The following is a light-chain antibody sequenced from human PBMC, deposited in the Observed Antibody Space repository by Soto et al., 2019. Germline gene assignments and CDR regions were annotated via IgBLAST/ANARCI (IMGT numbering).Light chain of an antibody. CDR3: QQLNNYPPCN. CDR2: GGF. Sequence: IQLTQSPSSLSASIGDRVSITCRASQDIKTYVAWYQQKPRKAPKLHIYGGFTLQSGVPSRFNGRVSGTDFSLTISRLQPEDFATYYCQQLNNYPPCNFGPGTTVDLE. J-gene: IGKJ3*01. CDR1: QDIKTY. V-gene: IGKV1-9*01.